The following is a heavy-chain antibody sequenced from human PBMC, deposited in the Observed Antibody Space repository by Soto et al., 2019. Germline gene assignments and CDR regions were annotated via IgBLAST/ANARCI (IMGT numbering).Heavy chain of an antibody. CDR2: IYYRGNT. CDR1: GDSINSDKYY. V-gene: IGHV4-39*01. D-gene: IGHD2-21*02. Sequence: QLQLQESGPGLVKPSETLSLTCSVSGDSINSDKYYWGWIRQPPGKGLEWIGSIYYRGNTYYNPSLLTRVTISLHKSKSQFSLKLNSVTAADSAVYFCARLEGLSTISYYFDFWGQGALVTVSS. CDR3: ARLEGLSTISYYFDF. J-gene: IGHJ4*02.